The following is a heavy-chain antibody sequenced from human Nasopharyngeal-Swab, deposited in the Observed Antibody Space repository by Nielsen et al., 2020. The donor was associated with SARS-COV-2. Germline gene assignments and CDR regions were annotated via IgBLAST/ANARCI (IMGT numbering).Heavy chain of an antibody. D-gene: IGHD5-18*01. V-gene: IGHV3-48*02. J-gene: IGHJ4*02. CDR2: ISGSSSTI. CDR3: ARDPSYGRKFDY. Sequence: VRQAPGKGLEWVSYISGSSSTIYYADSVKGRFTISRDNAKNSLYLQMNSLRDEDTAVYYCARDPSYGRKFDYWGQGTLVTVSS.